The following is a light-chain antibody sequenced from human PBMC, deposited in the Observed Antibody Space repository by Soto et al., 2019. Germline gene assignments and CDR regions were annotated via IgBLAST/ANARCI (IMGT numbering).Light chain of an antibody. CDR3: QQYNNWWT. V-gene: IGKV3-15*01. CDR2: GAS. J-gene: IGKJ1*01. Sequence: EIILTQSPDTLSLSPGERATLSCRASQSVSSNLAWYQQKPGQAPRLLIYGASTRATGIPARFSGSGSGTEFTLSISSLQSEDFAVDYCQQYNNWWTFGQGTKV. CDR1: QSVSSN.